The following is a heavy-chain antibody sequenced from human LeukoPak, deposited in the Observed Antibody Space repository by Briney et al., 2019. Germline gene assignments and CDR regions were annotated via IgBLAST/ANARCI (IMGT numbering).Heavy chain of an antibody. Sequence: SETLSLTCTVSGGSISSGGYYWSWIRQHPGKGLEWTGYIYYSGSTYYNPSLKSRVTISVDTSKNQFSLKLSSVTAADTAVYYCARVEVVVPAAPDAFDIWGQGTMVTVSS. CDR1: GGSISSGGYY. CDR3: ARVEVVVPAAPDAFDI. J-gene: IGHJ3*02. CDR2: IYYSGST. D-gene: IGHD2-2*01. V-gene: IGHV4-31*03.